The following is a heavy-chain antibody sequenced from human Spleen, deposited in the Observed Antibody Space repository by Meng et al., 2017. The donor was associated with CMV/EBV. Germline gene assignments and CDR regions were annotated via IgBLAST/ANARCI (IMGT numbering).Heavy chain of an antibody. CDR1: GFTFSSYG. CDR2: ISYDGSDR. D-gene: IGHD6-6*01. CDR3: ATAPVRSSSSYF. J-gene: IGHJ4*02. Sequence: SCAASGFTFSSYGMHWVRQAPGKGLEWVAGISYDGSDRYYADSVKGRFTISRDNSKTTLFLQMNSLRAEDTAVYYCATAPVRSSSSYFWGQGTLVPSPQ. V-gene: IGHV3-30*03.